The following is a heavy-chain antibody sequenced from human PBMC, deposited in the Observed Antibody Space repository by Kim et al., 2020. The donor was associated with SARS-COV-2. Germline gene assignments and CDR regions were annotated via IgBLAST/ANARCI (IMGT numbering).Heavy chain of an antibody. CDR3: ARFGDYHRNFDY. Sequence: NYAQKLQGRVTMTTDPSTSTAYMELRSLRSDDTAVYYCARFGDYHRNFDYWGQGTLVTVSS. D-gene: IGHD4-17*01. J-gene: IGHJ4*02. V-gene: IGHV1-18*01.